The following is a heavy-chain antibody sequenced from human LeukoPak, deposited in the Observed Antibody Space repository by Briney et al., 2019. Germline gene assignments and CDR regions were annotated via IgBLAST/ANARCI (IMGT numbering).Heavy chain of an antibody. CDR2: MNPNSGNT. V-gene: IGHV1-8*01. Sequence: ASVKVSCKASGYTFTSYDINWVRQATGQGLEWMGWMNPNSGNTGNAQKFQGRVTMTRNTSISTAYMELISLRSEDTAVYYCARDYIAVAGTPRFDYWGQGTLVTVSS. J-gene: IGHJ4*02. D-gene: IGHD6-19*01. CDR3: ARDYIAVAGTPRFDY. CDR1: GYTFTSYD.